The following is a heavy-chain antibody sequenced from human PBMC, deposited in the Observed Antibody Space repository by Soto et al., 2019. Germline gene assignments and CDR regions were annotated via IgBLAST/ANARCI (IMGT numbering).Heavy chain of an antibody. D-gene: IGHD7-27*01. J-gene: IGHJ4*02. Sequence: QVQLVQSGAEVKKPGASVKVSCKASGYTFTSYAMHWVRQAPGQRLEWIGWINAGNGNTKYSQKFQGRVTIARDTSASTAYMELSSLRSEDTAVYYCARLGTGEIYDYWGQGTLVTVSS. V-gene: IGHV1-3*01. CDR3: ARLGTGEIYDY. CDR2: INAGNGNT. CDR1: GYTFTSYA.